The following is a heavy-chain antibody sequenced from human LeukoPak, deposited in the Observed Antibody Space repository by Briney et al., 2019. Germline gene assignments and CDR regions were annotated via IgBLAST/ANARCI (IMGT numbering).Heavy chain of an antibody. CDR2: VYPGDSDT. D-gene: IGHD6-13*01. CDR3: ARQLGAAAGRVFFDF. V-gene: IGHV5-51*01. Sequence: GESLQISFKGSGYRFSNSWIAWGRPMPGKSLEGMGIVYPGDSDTRYSPSFQGEVTFSADKSISTAYLQWSSLKAADTAVYYCARQLGAAAGRVFFDFWGQGTLVSVSS. CDR1: GYRFSNSW. J-gene: IGHJ4*02.